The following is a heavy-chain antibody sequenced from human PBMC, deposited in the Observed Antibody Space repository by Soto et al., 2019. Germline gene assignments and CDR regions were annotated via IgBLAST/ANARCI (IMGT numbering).Heavy chain of an antibody. CDR2: IFYSAST. CDR1: GGSISSGDYY. CDR3: ARDRSYDFLTGYHRAFDI. D-gene: IGHD3-9*01. J-gene: IGHJ3*02. V-gene: IGHV4-30-4*01. Sequence: QVQLQESGPGLVEPSQTLSLTCTVSGGSISSGDYYWSWIRQPPGKGLEWIGYIFYSASTYYNPSLKSRVTISLDTSKNQFSLNLSSVTAADTAVYYCARDRSYDFLTGYHRAFDIWGQGTMVTVSS.